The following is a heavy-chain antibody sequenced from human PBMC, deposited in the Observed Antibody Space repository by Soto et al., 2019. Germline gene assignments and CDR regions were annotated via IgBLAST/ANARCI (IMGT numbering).Heavy chain of an antibody. J-gene: IGHJ6*03. CDR2: INAGNGNT. D-gene: IGHD3-10*01. V-gene: IGHV1-3*01. Sequence: ASVKVSCKASGYTFTSYAMHWVRQAPGQRLEWMGWINAGNGNTKYSQKFQGRVTITRDTSASTAYMELSSLRSEDTAVYYCAIDLYGSGSYYRERGYYSYMDVWGKGTTVTVSS. CDR3: AIDLYGSGSYYRERGYYSYMDV. CDR1: GYTFTSYA.